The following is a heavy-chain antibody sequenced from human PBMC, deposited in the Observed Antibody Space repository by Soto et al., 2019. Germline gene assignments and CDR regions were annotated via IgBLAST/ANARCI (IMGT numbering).Heavy chain of an antibody. Sequence: SETLSLTCTVSGGSISSSSYYWGWIRQPPGKGLEWIGSIYYGGCTYYNPSLKSRVTISVDTSKNQFSLKLTSVTAADTAVYYCARRLPYSSGWYYFDYWGQGTLVTVSS. CDR3: ARRLPYSSGWYYFDY. CDR2: IYYGGCT. V-gene: IGHV4-39*01. J-gene: IGHJ4*02. D-gene: IGHD6-19*01. CDR1: GGSISSSSYY.